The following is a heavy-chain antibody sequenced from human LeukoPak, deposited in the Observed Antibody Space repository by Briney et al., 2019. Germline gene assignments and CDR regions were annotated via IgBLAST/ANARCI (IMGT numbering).Heavy chain of an antibody. CDR1: GFTFRSYA. D-gene: IGHD1-1*01. CDR3: AKPPIGWNDHTNAFDM. CDR2: ISGSSSST. V-gene: IGHV3-23*01. J-gene: IGHJ3*02. Sequence: PGGSLRLSCAASGFTFRSYAMSWVRQAPGKGLEWVSAISGSSSSTYYADSVKGRFSISRDNSKNTLYLQMNSLRAEDTAVYYCAKPPIGWNDHTNAFDMWGQGTMVTVSS.